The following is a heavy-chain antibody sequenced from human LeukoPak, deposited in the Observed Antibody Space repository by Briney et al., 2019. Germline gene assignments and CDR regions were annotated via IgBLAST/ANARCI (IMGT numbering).Heavy chain of an antibody. CDR2: ISYDGSNK. CDR3: ARDTYCSGGSCPASEFDP. J-gene: IGHJ5*02. D-gene: IGHD2-15*01. Sequence: PGGSLRLSCAASGFTFNIYAMHCVRQAPGKGREGVADISYDGSNKYYADSVKGRFTISRDNSKNTLYLQMNSLRAEDTAVYYCARDTYCSGGSCPASEFDPWGQGTLVTVSS. V-gene: IGHV3-30-3*01. CDR1: GFTFNIYA.